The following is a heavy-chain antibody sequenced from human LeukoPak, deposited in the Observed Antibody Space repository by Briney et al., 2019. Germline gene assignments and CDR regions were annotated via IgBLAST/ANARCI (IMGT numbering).Heavy chain of an antibody. J-gene: IGHJ4*02. CDR2: INPNSGGT. D-gene: IGHD4-17*01. CDR3: ARGTANTVFEY. CDR1: GYTFTYYF. Sequence: ASVKVSCKASGYTFTYYFVHWVRQAPGQGLEWMGRINPNSGGTKLAQKFQGSVTMTTDMSIDTAYMDLSRLTSDDTAVYYCARGTANTVFEYWGQGTLVTVSS. V-gene: IGHV1-2*06.